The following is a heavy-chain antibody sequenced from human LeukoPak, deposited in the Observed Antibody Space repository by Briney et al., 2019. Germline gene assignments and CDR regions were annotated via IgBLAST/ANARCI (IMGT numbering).Heavy chain of an antibody. D-gene: IGHD3-10*01. CDR1: GFTFSSYR. CDR2: ISSSSSTI. V-gene: IGHV3-48*01. Sequence: PGGSLRLSCAASGFTFSSYRMNWVRQAPGKGLEWVSYISSSSSTIYYADSVKGRFTISRDNAKNSLYLQMHSLRAEDTAVYYCAGRGSGSYFDYWGQGTLVTVSS. J-gene: IGHJ4*02. CDR3: AGRGSGSYFDY.